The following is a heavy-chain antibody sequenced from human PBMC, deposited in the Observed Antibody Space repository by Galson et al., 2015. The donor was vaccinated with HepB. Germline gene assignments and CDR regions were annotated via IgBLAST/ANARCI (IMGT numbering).Heavy chain of an antibody. CDR2: INPNSGGT. D-gene: IGHD6-19*01. V-gene: IGHV1-2*02. Sequence: SVKVSCKASGYTFTGYYMHWVRQAPGQGLEWMGWINPNSGGTNYAQKFQGRVTITADESTSTAYMELSSLRSEDTAVYYCARTGYSSAWLGAYMDVWGKGTTVTVSS. J-gene: IGHJ6*03. CDR1: GYTFTGYY. CDR3: ARTGYSSAWLGAYMDV.